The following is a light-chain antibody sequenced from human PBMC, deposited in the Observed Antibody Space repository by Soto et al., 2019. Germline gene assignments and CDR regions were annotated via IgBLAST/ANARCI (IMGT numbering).Light chain of an antibody. J-gene: IGLJ2*01. CDR2: GVS. CDR3: SSYTSSITHV. Sequence: QSALTQPASVSGSPGQSITISCTGTSSDIGSHNFVSWHQQHPGKAPKFIIYGVSNRPSGVSNRFSGSKSGNTASLTISGLQAEDEADYYCSSYTSSITHVFGGGTKLTVL. V-gene: IGLV2-14*01. CDR1: SSDIGSHNF.